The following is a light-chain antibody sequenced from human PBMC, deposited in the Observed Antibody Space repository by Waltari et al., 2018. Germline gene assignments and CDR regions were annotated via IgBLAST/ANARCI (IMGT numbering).Light chain of an antibody. V-gene: IGLV2-14*03. CDR2: DVS. J-gene: IGLJ2*01. CDR3: SSYISSSTLEL. Sequence: QSALTQPASVSGSPGQSITISCTGTSSDVGGYNYVSWYQQHPGKAPKLMIYDVSNRPSGVSNHCSGSKSGNTASLTISGLQAEDEAEYYCSSYISSSTLELFGGGTSLTVL. CDR1: SSDVGGYNY.